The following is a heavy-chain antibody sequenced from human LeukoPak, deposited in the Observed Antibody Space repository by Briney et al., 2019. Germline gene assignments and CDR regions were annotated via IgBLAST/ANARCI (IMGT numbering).Heavy chain of an antibody. Sequence: PGGSLRLSCAASGFTFDDYAMHWVRQAPGKGLEWVSGISWNSGSIGYADSVKGRFTISRDNAKNSLYLQMNSLRAEDAAVYYCARDSIAISSDFDYWGQGTLVTVSS. V-gene: IGHV3-9*01. CDR2: ISWNSGSI. J-gene: IGHJ4*02. CDR3: ARDSIAISSDFDY. D-gene: IGHD3-9*01. CDR1: GFTFDDYA.